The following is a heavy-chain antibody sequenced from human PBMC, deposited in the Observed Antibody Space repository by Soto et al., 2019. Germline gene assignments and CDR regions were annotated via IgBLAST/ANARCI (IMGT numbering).Heavy chain of an antibody. V-gene: IGHV3-33*01. CDR3: GRDAGGGVDIVATAFPYGRAV. CDR2: IWYDGSNK. J-gene: IGHJ6*04. Sequence: QVQLVESGGGVVQPGRSLRLSCAASGFTFSSYGMHWVRQAPGKGLEWVAVIWYDGSNKYYADSVKGRFTISRDNSKNTLYLKMNGLRAGDTAVYYWGRDAGGGVDIVATAFPYGRAVGGKGPTVPV. D-gene: IGHD5-12*01. CDR1: GFTFSSYG.